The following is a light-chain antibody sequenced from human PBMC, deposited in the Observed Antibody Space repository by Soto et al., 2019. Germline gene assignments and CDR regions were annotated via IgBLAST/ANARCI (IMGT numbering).Light chain of an antibody. CDR1: QSISSY. CDR2: TAS. CDR3: QQSSNTPFT. V-gene: IGKV1-39*01. Sequence: DIQLTQSPSSLSASAGDRVTITCRASQSISSYLNWYQQKPGKAPKLLIYTASNLQSGVPSRFSGSGSGTDFTLTISSLQPEDFATYFCQQSSNTPFTFGPGTKVDI. J-gene: IGKJ3*01.